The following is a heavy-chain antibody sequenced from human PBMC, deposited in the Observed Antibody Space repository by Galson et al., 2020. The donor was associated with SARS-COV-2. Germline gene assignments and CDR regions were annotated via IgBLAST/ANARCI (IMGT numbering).Heavy chain of an antibody. CDR1: GAPMSSYY. D-gene: IGHD3-22*01. Sequence: ETSETLSLTCTASGAPMSSYYRTWIRQPPGKGLDWLGYISHSGSTRYNPSLRSRVTISVDLSKNQLSLKVTSVTAADTAVYYCAEGPAPLYVDNYDYGIDVWGRGTTVTVSS. CDR3: AEGPAPLYVDNYDYGIDV. CDR2: ISHSGST. J-gene: IGHJ6*02. V-gene: IGHV4-59*03.